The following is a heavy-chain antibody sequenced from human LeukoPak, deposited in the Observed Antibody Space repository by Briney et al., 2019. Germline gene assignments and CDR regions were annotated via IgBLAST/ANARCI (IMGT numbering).Heavy chain of an antibody. CDR3: ARAPIGSRLQTN. Sequence: SVKVSCKASGGTFSSYAISWVRQAPGQGLEWMGRIIPILGIANYAQKFQGRVTITADKSTSTAYMELSSLRSEDTAVYYCARAPIGSRLQTNWGQGTLVTVSS. J-gene: IGHJ4*02. V-gene: IGHV1-69*04. D-gene: IGHD2-15*01. CDR2: IIPILGIA. CDR1: GGTFSSYA.